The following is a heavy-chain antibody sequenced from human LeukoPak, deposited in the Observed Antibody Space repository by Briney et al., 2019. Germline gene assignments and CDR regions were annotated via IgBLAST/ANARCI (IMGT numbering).Heavy chain of an antibody. V-gene: IGHV3-30*04. D-gene: IGHD3-22*01. J-gene: IGHJ3*02. CDR3: ARRASSGYLGDDAFDI. CDR2: ISYDGSNK. Sequence: GRSLRLSCAASGFTFSSYAMHWVRQAPGKGLEWVAVISYDGSNKYYADSVKGRFTISRDNSKNMLYLQMNSLRAEDTAVYYCARRASSGYLGDDAFDIWGQGTMVTVSS. CDR1: GFTFSSYA.